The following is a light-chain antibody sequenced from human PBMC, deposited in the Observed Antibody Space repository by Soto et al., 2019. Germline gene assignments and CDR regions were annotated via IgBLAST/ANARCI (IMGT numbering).Light chain of an antibody. J-gene: IGLJ3*02. CDR2: EVR. Sequence: QSALTQPASVSGSAGQSITISCSGTMRDVGAYNLVSWYQQHPGTAPKLIIYEVRNRPSGISSRFSGSRSGTSASLAITGLQAEDEADYYCQSYDSSLSGRVFGGGTKLTVL. CDR1: MRDVGAYNL. V-gene: IGLV2-14*01. CDR3: QSYDSSLSGRV.